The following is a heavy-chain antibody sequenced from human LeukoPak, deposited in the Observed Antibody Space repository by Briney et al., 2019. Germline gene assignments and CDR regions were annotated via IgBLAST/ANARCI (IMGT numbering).Heavy chain of an antibody. J-gene: IGHJ6*02. Sequence: KSGGSLRLSCAASGFTFSSYSMNWVRQAPGKGLEWVSSISSSSSSYIYYADSVKGRFTISRDNAKNSLYLQMNSLRAEDTAVYYCARDLDPRYYDSSGYAWYYGMDVWGQGTTVTVSS. V-gene: IGHV3-21*01. CDR1: GFTFSSYS. D-gene: IGHD3-22*01. CDR2: ISSSSSSYI. CDR3: ARDLDPRYYDSSGYAWYYGMDV.